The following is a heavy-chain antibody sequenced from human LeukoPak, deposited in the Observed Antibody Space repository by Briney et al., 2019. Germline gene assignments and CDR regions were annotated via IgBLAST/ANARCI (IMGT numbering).Heavy chain of an antibody. J-gene: IGHJ4*02. V-gene: IGHV3-23*01. CDR2: ISGSGGST. CDR3: AKKKGYDILTGYDY. Sequence: PGGSLRLSCAASGFTFSSYAMSWVRQAPGKGLEWVSAISGSGGSTYYADSVKGRFTISRDNSKNTLYLQMNSLRAEDTAVYYCAKKKGYDILTGYDYWGQGTLVTVSS. D-gene: IGHD3-9*01. CDR1: GFTFSSYA.